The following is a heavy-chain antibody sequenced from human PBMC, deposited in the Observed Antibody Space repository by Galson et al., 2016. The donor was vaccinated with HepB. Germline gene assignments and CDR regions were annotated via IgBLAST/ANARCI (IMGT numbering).Heavy chain of an antibody. V-gene: IGHV4-59*08. J-gene: IGHJ5*02. CDR1: GASISSDY. D-gene: IGHD3-10*01. CDR3: ARHYFGSASYRFDP. CDR2: IHDSGST. Sequence: ETLSLTCTVSGASISSDYWSWIRQSPEKGLEWIGYIHDSGSTKHNPSLRGRVTISVDTSNNQLSLKLRSVTAADTAAYYCARHYFGSASYRFDPWGQGTVVTVPS.